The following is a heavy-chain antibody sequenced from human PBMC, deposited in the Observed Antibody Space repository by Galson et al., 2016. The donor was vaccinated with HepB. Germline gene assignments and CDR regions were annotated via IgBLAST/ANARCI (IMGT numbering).Heavy chain of an antibody. D-gene: IGHD3-10*01. CDR3: ARRRGSGSHDY. CDR2: VNTDGSGA. V-gene: IGHV3-74*01. Sequence: SLRLSCAASGFTVSSDYMNWVRQAPGKGLVWLSRVNTDGSGADYADSVKGRFTISRDNAKNTLYLQMNSLRAEDTAVYYCARRRGSGSHDYWGQGTLVIVSS. CDR1: GFTVSSDY. J-gene: IGHJ4*02.